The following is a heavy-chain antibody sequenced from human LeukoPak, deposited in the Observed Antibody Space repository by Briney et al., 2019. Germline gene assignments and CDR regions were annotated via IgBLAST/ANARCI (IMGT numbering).Heavy chain of an antibody. CDR2: TYYRSQQWHS. CDR3: GRETDFGVVTN. V-gene: IGHV6-1*01. Sequence: SQTLPLTCAISGDSFSSNGASWNWIRPSPGIDLHSQVRTYYRSQQWHSDYAPSVKGRITLNPDTSKNQFSLQLNSMTPEDTAVYYCGRETDFGVVTNWGQGTLVTVSS. D-gene: IGHD3-3*01. J-gene: IGHJ4*02. CDR1: GDSFSSNGAS.